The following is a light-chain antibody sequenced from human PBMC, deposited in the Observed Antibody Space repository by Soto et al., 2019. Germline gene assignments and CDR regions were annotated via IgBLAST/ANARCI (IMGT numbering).Light chain of an antibody. J-gene: IGKJ5*01. Sequence: VVLTQSPATLSLSPGERATLSCRTSLSVSVYLDWYQQKPGQAPRLLISDASNRATGIPARFSGSGSGTDFTITISSLEPEDFAVYYCNQCQYWPPITFGQGTRLEIK. V-gene: IGKV3-11*01. CDR2: DAS. CDR3: NQCQYWPPIT. CDR1: LSVSVY.